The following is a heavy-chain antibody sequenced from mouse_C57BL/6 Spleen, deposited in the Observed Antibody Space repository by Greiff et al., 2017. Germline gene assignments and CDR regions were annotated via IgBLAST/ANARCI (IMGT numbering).Heavy chain of an antibody. CDR3: ARPSGYGSSYGYFDV. J-gene: IGHJ1*03. Sequence: QVQLQQSGAELVRPGTSVKLSCKASGYTFTSYWMHWVKQRPGQGLEWIGVIDPSDSYTNYNQKFKGKATLTVDTSSSTAYMQLSSLTSEDSAVYYCARPSGYGSSYGYFDVWGTGTTVTVSS. CDR1: GYTFTSYW. V-gene: IGHV1-59*01. D-gene: IGHD1-1*01. CDR2: IDPSDSYT.